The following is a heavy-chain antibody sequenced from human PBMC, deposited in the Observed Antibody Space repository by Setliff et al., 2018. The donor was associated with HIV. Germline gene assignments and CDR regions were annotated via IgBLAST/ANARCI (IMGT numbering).Heavy chain of an antibody. V-gene: IGHV1-18*01. D-gene: IGHD3-16*02. CDR1: GYTFTSYG. CDR2: ISAYNGNT. Sequence: ASVKVSCKASGYTFTSYGISWVRQAPGQGLEWMGWISAYNGNTNYAQKLQGRVTMTTDTSTSTAYMELRSLRSDDTAVYYCARETYDYVWGTYRYRPRHFDYWGQGTLVTVSS. CDR3: ARETYDYVWGTYRYRPRHFDY. J-gene: IGHJ4*02.